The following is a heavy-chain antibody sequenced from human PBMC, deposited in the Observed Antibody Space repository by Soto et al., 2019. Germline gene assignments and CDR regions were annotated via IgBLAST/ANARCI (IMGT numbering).Heavy chain of an antibody. Sequence: EVQLVESGGGLVQPGGSLRLSCAASGFTFSSYWMHWVRQAPGKGLVWVSRINSDGSSTSYADSVKGRFTISRDNAKNTRYRQMNSLIAEDTAVYYCARGGGYTDDAFDIWGQGTMVTVSS. CDR2: INSDGSST. V-gene: IGHV3-74*01. J-gene: IGHJ3*02. CDR3: ARGGGYTDDAFDI. D-gene: IGHD5-12*01. CDR1: GFTFSSYW.